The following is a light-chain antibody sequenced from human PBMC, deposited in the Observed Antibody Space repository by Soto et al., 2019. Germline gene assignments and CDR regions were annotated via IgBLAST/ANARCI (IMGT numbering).Light chain of an antibody. CDR3: QQYNNWPRT. J-gene: IGKJ1*01. Sequence: EIVMTQSPATLSVSPGERATLSCRASQSVSSNLAWYQQKPGQAPRLLIYGASTRATGIPARFSGSGSGTEFTLTISSLQSEGSAVYYCQQYNNWPRTFGQGTKVDIK. CDR2: GAS. CDR1: QSVSSN. V-gene: IGKV3-15*01.